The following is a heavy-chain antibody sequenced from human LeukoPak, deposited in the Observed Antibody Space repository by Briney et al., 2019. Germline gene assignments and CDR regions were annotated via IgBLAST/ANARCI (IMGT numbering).Heavy chain of an antibody. CDR1: GGSVSSGSYY. D-gene: IGHD3-22*01. J-gene: IGHJ4*02. CDR3: ARHAIDSSGYYLDYFDF. V-gene: IGHV4-61*01. CDR2: IYYCGST. Sequence: PSETLSLTCTVSGGSVSSGSYYWSWIRQPPGKGLEGIGYIYYCGSTNYNPSLKSRVTISVDTSKNHFSLKLSSVTAADTAVYYCARHAIDSSGYYLDYFDFWGQGTLVTVSS.